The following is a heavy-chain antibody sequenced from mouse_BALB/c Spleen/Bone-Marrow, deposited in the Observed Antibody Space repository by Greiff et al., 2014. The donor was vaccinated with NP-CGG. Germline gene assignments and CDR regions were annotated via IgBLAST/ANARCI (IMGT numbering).Heavy chain of an antibody. CDR1: GFTFSNYY. J-gene: IGHJ3*01. D-gene: IGHD1-1*01. Sequence: VQLQQSGGGLVKPGGPLKLSCAASGFTFSNYYMYWVRQTLEKRLEWVATISDGGSYTYYHDSVKRRFTISRDNANNNLYLQMSSLKSEDTAMYYCARDYCGSSYIGYWGQGTLVTVST. V-gene: IGHV5-4*02. CDR2: ISDGGSYT. CDR3: ARDYCGSSYIGY.